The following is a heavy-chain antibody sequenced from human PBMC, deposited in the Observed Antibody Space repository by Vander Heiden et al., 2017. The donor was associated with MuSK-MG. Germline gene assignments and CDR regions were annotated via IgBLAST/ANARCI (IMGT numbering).Heavy chain of an antibody. CDR2: IGTAGDT. V-gene: IGHV3-13*01. J-gene: IGHJ4*02. D-gene: IGHD3-16*01. CDR1: GFTFSSYD. CDR3: ASGLSPGTPLWGY. Sequence: EVQLVESGGGLVQPGGTLRLSCAASGFTFSSYDMHWVRQATGKGLEWVSAIGTAGDTYYPGSVKGRFTISRENATNSLYLQMNSLRAGDTAVYYCASGLSPGTPLWGYWGQGTLVTVSS.